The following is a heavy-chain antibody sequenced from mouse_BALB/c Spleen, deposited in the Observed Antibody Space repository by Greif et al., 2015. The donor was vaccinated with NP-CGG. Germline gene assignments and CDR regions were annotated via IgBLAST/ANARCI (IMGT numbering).Heavy chain of an antibody. Sequence: VQVVESGAELAKPGASVRMSCKASGYTFTSYWMHWVKQRPGQGLEWIGYINPSTGYTEYNQKFKDKATLTADKSSSTAYMQLSSPTSEDSAVYYCARRGDYDGFDYWGQGTTLTVSS. V-gene: IGHV1-7*01. D-gene: IGHD2-4*01. CDR2: INPSTGYT. CDR1: GYTFTSYW. CDR3: ARRGDYDGFDY. J-gene: IGHJ2*01.